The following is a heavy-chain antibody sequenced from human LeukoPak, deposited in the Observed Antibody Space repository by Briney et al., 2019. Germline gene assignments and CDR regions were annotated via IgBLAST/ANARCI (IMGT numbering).Heavy chain of an antibody. CDR1: GFTFSSYA. J-gene: IGHJ4*02. CDR3: ARDPSGWFGELLPTFDY. Sequence: GGSLRLSCAASGFTFSSYAMSWVRQAPGKGLEWVSAISGSGGSTYYADSVKGRFTISRDNSKNTLYLQMNSLRAEDTAVYYCARDPSGWFGELLPTFDYWGQGTLVTVSS. CDR2: ISGSGGST. D-gene: IGHD3-10*01. V-gene: IGHV3-23*01.